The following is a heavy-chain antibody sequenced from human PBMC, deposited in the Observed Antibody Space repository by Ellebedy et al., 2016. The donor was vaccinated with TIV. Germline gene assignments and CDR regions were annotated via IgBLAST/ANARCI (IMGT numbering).Heavy chain of an antibody. Sequence: SETLSLXXSVSGDSISSKNYYWGWIRQPPGKGLEWIGGINYSGTTYINPSLKSRVTISGDTSKNQFSLKMTSMTAADTAVYYCARTVRFLSPDLWGQGTLVTVSS. CDR1: GDSISSKNYY. J-gene: IGHJ4*02. CDR2: INYSGTT. CDR3: ARTVRFLSPDL. V-gene: IGHV4-39*01. D-gene: IGHD3-3*01.